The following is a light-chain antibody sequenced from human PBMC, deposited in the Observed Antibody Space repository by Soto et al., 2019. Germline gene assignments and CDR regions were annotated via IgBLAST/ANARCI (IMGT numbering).Light chain of an antibody. CDR3: QQYDTRST. CDR2: RAT. J-gene: IGKJ2*01. CDR1: QNIRSW. Sequence: DIQLTQSPSTLSASVGDRVTITCRASQNIRSWLAWYQLKPAKPPQLLLYRATYLQTGVPSRFSGSWAGTDFTLTIGSLQADDFAYYYCQQYDTRSTFGQGTKLEIK. V-gene: IGKV1-5*03.